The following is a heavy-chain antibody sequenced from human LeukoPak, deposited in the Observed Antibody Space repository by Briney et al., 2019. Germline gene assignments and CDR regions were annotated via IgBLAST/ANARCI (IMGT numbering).Heavy chain of an antibody. CDR1: GGSISSSNYY. CDR2: IYYSGST. V-gene: IGHV4-39*07. J-gene: IGHJ4*02. D-gene: IGHD5-12*01. CDR3: ARVKYSGYDYGLGYFDY. Sequence: SETLSLTCTVSGGSISSSNYYWGWIRQPPGKGLEWIGSIYYSGSTYYNPSLKSRVTISVDTSENHFSLKLTSVTAADTAVYYCARVKYSGYDYGLGYFDYWGQGTLVTVSS.